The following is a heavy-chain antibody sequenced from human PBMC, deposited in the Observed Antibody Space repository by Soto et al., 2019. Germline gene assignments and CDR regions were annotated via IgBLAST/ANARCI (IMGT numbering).Heavy chain of an antibody. CDR3: ARHGYSNYVSYYYYGMDV. CDR2: IYPGDSDT. Sequence: ESLKISCKGSGYSFTSYWIGWVRQMPGKGLEWMGIIYPGDSDTRYSPSFQGQVTISADKSISTAYLQWSSLKASDTAMYYCARHGYSNYVSYYYYGMDVWGQGTTVTVSS. J-gene: IGHJ6*02. CDR1: GYSFTSYW. V-gene: IGHV5-51*01. D-gene: IGHD4-4*01.